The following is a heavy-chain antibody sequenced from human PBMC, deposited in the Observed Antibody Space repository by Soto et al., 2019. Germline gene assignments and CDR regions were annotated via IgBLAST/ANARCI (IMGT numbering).Heavy chain of an antibody. Sequence: EVQLAESGGGLVQPGGSLRLSCAASGFPFSDFWLHWVRQTPGKGLVWVSRIKGDAVTTNYADSVKGRFTISRDNTKNTVYLQMDSLRAEDTALYYCARGAKWAYYVDVWGKGTTVTVSS. D-gene: IGHD1-26*01. CDR1: GFPFSDFW. J-gene: IGHJ6*03. CDR2: IKGDAVTT. V-gene: IGHV3-74*01. CDR3: ARGAKWAYYVDV.